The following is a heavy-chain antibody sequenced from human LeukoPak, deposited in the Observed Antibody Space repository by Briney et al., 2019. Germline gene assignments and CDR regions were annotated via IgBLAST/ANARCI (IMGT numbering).Heavy chain of an antibody. CDR2: ISGSGGTT. V-gene: IGHV3-23*01. CDR3: AKDWCIDY. J-gene: IGHJ4*02. Sequence: GGSLRLSCAASGFTFSRYAMSWVRQAPGEGLEWVSAISGSGGTTYYADSVKGRFTISRDNSKNTPYLQMNSLRAEDTAVYYCAKDWCIDYWGRGTLVTVSS. CDR1: GFTFSRYA. D-gene: IGHD2-8*01.